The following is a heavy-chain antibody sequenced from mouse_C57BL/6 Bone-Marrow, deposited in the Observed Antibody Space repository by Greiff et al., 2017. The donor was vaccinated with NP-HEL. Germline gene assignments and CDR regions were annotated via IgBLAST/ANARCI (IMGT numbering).Heavy chain of an antibody. D-gene: IGHD1-1*01. CDR2: IDPSDSYT. CDR1: GYTFTSYW. CDR3: ARAPFYYGSSFYAMDY. J-gene: IGHJ4*01. V-gene: IGHV1-50*01. Sequence: VQLQQPGAELVKPGASVKLSCKASGYTFTSYWMQWVKQRPGQGLEWIGEIDPSDSYTNYNQKFKGKATLTVDTFSSTAYMQLSSLTSEDSAVYYCARAPFYYGSSFYAMDYWGQGTSVTVSS.